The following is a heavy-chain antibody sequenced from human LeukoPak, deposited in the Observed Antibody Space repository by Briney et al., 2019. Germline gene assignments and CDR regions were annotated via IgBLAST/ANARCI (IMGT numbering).Heavy chain of an antibody. CDR2: ISKSGTAM. CDR3: ARGIGYCSGASCPGADY. Sequence: PGGSLRLSCAASGFTFSSYEMNWVRQAPGKGLEWVSYISKSGTAMYYADSVKGRFTISRDNAKNSLYLRMSSLRAEDTAIYYCARGIGYCSGASCPGADYWGQGTLVTVSS. D-gene: IGHD2-15*01. V-gene: IGHV3-48*03. CDR1: GFTFSSYE. J-gene: IGHJ4*02.